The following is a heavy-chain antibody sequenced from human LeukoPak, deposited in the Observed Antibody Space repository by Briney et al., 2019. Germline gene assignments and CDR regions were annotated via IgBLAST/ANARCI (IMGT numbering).Heavy chain of an antibody. V-gene: IGHV1-69*04. CDR2: IIPILGIA. CDR3: ASGDILTGYQAF. J-gene: IGHJ3*01. CDR1: GGTFSSYA. D-gene: IGHD3-9*01. Sequence: SVKVSCKASGGTFSSYAISWVRQAPGRGLEWMGRIIPILGIANYAQKFQGRVTITADKSTSTAYMELSSLRSEDTAVYYCASGDILTGYQAFWGQGTMVTVSS.